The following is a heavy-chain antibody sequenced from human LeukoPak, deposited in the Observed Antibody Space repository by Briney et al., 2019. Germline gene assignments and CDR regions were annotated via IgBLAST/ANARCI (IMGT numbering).Heavy chain of an antibody. CDR1: GGTFSNSA. CDR3: ATRRLPDFWSGREAFDI. D-gene: IGHD3-3*01. Sequence: ASVKVSCKASGGTFSNSAISWVRQAPGQGLEWMGGIIPIFGTANYAQMFQGRVTITTDESTYIAYMELSSLRSEDTVVYYCATRRLPDFWSGREAFDIWGQGTMVTVSS. V-gene: IGHV1-69*05. J-gene: IGHJ3*02. CDR2: IIPIFGTA.